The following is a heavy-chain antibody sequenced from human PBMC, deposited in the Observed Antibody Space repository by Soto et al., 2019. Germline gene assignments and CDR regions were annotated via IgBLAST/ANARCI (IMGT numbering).Heavy chain of an antibody. CDR2: TRNKANSYTT. J-gene: IGHJ6*02. V-gene: IGHV3-72*01. CDR1: GFTFSDHY. Sequence: PGGSLRLSCAASGFTFSDHYMDWVRQAPGKGLEWVGRTRNKANSYTTEYAASVKGRFTISRDDSKNSLYLQMNSLKTEDTAVYYCARDLIGSGYYYYYGMDVWGQGTTVTVSS. CDR3: ARDLIGSGYYYYYGMDV. D-gene: IGHD2-8*01.